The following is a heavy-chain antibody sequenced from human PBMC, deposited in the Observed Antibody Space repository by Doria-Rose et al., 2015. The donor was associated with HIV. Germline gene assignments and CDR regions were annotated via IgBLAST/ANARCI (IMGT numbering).Heavy chain of an antibody. Sequence: QITLKESGPVLVKPTETLTLTCTVSGVSLSSPGMGVGWIRQPPGKALEWLANTFSDDERSYKTSLKSRLTISRGTSKSQVVLTMTDMDPVDTATYYCARIKSSRWYHRYYFDFWGQGTLVIVSA. J-gene: IGHJ4*02. CDR2: TFSDDER. V-gene: IGHV2-26*01. CDR1: GVSLSSPGMG. D-gene: IGHD6-13*01. CDR3: ARIKSSRWYHRYYFDF.